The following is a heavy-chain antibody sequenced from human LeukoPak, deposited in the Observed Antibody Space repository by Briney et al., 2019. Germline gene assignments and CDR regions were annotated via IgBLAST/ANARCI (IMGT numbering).Heavy chain of an antibody. CDR2: IYYSGST. V-gene: IGHV4-59*12. CDR3: ARDPGVTATQRGYDYFDY. Sequence: SETLSLTCTVSGGSISSYYWSWIRQPPGKGLEWIGYIYYSGSTNYNPSLKSRVTISVDTSKNQFSLKLSSVTAADTAVYYCARDPGVTATQRGYDYFDYWGQGTLVTVSS. D-gene: IGHD2-21*02. J-gene: IGHJ4*02. CDR1: GGSISSYY.